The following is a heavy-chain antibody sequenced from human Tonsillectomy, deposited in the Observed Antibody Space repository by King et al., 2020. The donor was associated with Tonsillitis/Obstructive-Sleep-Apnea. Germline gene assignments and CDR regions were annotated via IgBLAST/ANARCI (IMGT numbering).Heavy chain of an antibody. CDR2: INPNSGGT. Sequence: VQLVESGAEVKKPGASVKVSCKASGYTFTGYYIHWVRQAPGQGLEWMGWINPNSGGTNYAQKFQGRVTMTRDTSISTANMELSSLTSDDTAVYYCARTSDRSPNYYYGMDVWGQGTTVTVSS. J-gene: IGHJ6*02. CDR3: ARTSDRSPNYYYGMDV. CDR1: GYTFTGYY. V-gene: IGHV1-2*02. D-gene: IGHD3-22*01.